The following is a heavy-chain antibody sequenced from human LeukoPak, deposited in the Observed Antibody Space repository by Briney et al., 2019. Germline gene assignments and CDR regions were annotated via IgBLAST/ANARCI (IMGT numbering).Heavy chain of an antibody. J-gene: IGHJ4*02. CDR1: GFTFSSYA. CDR3: AKDRRSCYCGYY. CDR2: ISGSGGST. V-gene: IGHV3-23*01. Sequence: GGSLRLSCAASGFTFSSYAMSWVRQAPGKGLEWVSAISGSGGSTYSAGFVKGRFTISRDSSKTTLYLQMNSLRAEDTAVFYGAKDRRSCYCGYYWGQGTLVTVSS. D-gene: IGHD2-15*01.